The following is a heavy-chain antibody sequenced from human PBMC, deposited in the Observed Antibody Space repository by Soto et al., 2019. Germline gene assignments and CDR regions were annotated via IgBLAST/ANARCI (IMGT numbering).Heavy chain of an antibody. CDR2: ISAHNGNT. CDR1: GYTFITYG. Sequence: GASVKVSGKASGYTFITYGISWVRQAPGQGLEWMGWISAHNGNTDYAQKLQGRVTMTTDTSTSTVYMELRSLKSDDTAVYYCARDLGPGAFDYWGQGTLVTVSS. CDR3: ARDLGPGAFDY. D-gene: IGHD1-26*01. V-gene: IGHV1-18*04. J-gene: IGHJ4*02.